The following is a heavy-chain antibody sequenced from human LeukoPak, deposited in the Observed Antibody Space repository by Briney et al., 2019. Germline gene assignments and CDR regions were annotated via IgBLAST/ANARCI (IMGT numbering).Heavy chain of an antibody. J-gene: IGHJ4*02. V-gene: IGHV3-23*01. CDR2: ISGSGGST. CDR1: GFTFSSYA. Sequence: PGGSLRLSCAASGFTFSSYAMSWVRQAPGKGLEWVSAISGSGGSTYYADSVKGWFTISRDNSKNTLYVQMNSLRAEDTAVYYCAKDRANWGSVHDYWGQGTLVTVSS. CDR3: AKDRANWGSVHDY. D-gene: IGHD7-27*01.